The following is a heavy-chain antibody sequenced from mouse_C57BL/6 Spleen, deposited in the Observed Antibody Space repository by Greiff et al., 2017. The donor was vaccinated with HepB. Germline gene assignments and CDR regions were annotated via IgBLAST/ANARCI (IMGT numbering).Heavy chain of an antibody. CDR2: IYIGNGYT. Sequence: EVQLQQSGAELVRPGSSVKMSCKTSGYTFTSYGINWVKQRPGQGLEWIGYIYIGNGYTEYNEKFKGKATLTSDTSSSTAYMQLSSLTSEDSAIYFCEGCAITTVVGGWYFDVWGTGTTVTVSS. CDR3: EGCAITTVVGGWYFDV. D-gene: IGHD1-1*01. V-gene: IGHV1-58*01. CDR1: GYTFTSYG. J-gene: IGHJ1*03.